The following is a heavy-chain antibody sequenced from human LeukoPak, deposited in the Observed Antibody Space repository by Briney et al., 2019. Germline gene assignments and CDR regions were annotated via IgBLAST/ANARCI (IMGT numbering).Heavy chain of an antibody. Sequence: GGSLRLSCSSSGLIFSYYAMQWVRQAPGKGLEYVSGIGANGDSTYYADSVKGRFIISRDNSKNTLYLQMSSLRADDTVLYYCLALPPHNVYRGQGTLVTVSS. D-gene: IGHD5-24*01. CDR3: LALPPHNVY. V-gene: IGHV3-64D*09. J-gene: IGHJ4*02. CDR2: IGANGDST. CDR1: GLIFSYYA.